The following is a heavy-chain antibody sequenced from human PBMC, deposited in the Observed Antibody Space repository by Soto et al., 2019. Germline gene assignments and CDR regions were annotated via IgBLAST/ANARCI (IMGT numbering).Heavy chain of an antibody. CDR2: ISGSGGST. V-gene: IGHV3-23*01. CDR1: GFTFSSYA. D-gene: IGHD4-4*01. Sequence: EVQLLESGGGLVQPGGSLRLSCAASGFTFSSYAMSWVRQAPGKGLEWVSAISGSGGSTYYADSVKGRFTISRDNSKNTLYLQMNSLRAEDTAVYYCAKYPTSETVTTNYYYYYYMDVWGKGTTVTVSS. CDR3: AKYPTSETVTTNYYYYYYMDV. J-gene: IGHJ6*03.